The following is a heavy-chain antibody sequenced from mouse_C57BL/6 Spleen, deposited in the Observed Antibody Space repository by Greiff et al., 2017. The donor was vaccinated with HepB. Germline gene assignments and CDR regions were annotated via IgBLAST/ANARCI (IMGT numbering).Heavy chain of an antibody. V-gene: IGHV5-4*01. CDR1: GFTFSSYA. CDR3: ARDPGLTGTPLGFDY. Sequence: EVKLMESGGGLVKPGGSLKLSCAASGFTFSSYAMSWVRQTPEKRLEWVATISDGGSYTYYPDNVKGRFTISRDNAKNNLYLQLSHLKSEDTAMYYCARDPGLTGTPLGFDYWGQGTTLTVSS. CDR2: ISDGGSYT. J-gene: IGHJ2*01. D-gene: IGHD4-1*01.